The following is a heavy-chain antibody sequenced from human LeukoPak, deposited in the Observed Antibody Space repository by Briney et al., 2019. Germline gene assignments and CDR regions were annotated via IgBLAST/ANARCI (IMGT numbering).Heavy chain of an antibody. D-gene: IGHD6-13*01. CDR2: ISGSGGST. CDR3: ARAGQQLVPYYFNY. Sequence: PGGSLRLSCGVSGFTFSNYAMSWVRQAPGKGLKWVSGISGSGGSTYYTDSMKGRFTISRDNSKNTLYLQMNGLRADDTAVYFCARAGQQLVPYYFNYWGQGILVTVSS. CDR1: GFTFSNYA. J-gene: IGHJ4*02. V-gene: IGHV3-23*01.